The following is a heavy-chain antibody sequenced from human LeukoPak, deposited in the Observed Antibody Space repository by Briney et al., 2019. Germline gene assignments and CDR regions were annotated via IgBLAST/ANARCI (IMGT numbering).Heavy chain of an antibody. CDR2: IIPIFGTA. CDR1: GGTFSIYA. V-gene: IGHV1-69*01. J-gene: IGHJ5*02. D-gene: IGHD3-10*01. CDR3: AGYYGSGSYYNAGKNWFDP. Sequence: ASVTVSCKSSGGTFSIYAISWVRQAPGQGLEWMGGIIPIFGTANYAQKFQGRVTITADESTSTAYMELSSLRSEDTAVYYCAGYYGSGSYYNAGKNWFDPWGQGTLVTVSS.